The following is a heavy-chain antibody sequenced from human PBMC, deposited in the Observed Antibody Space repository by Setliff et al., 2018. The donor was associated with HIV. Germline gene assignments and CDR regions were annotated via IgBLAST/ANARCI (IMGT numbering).Heavy chain of an antibody. CDR1: GGSISSGSDY. D-gene: IGHD3-3*01. CDR2: IHISGTT. CDR3: ARDVMEWFGNYFDN. Sequence: PSETLSLTCTVSGGSISSGSDYWSWIRQPAGKGLEWIGQIHISGTTNYNPSLKSRVTISIDTSKHQFSLKLTPVTAADTALYYCARDVMEWFGNYFDNWGQGALVTVSS. V-gene: IGHV4-61*09. J-gene: IGHJ4*02.